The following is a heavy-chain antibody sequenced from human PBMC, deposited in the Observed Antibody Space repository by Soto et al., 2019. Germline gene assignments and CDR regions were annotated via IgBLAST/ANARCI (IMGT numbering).Heavy chain of an antibody. V-gene: IGHV1-69*01. CDR2: IIPIFGTA. D-gene: IGHD2-21*02. J-gene: IGHJ1*01. CDR3: AGKSWGAYCGGDCHHGD. CDR1: GGTFSSYA. Sequence: QVQLVQSGAEVKKPGSSVNVSCKASGGTFSSYAISWVRQAPGQGLECMGGIIPIFGTANYAQKFQGRVTITADESTSTAYMELSSLRSEDTAVYYCAGKSWGAYCGGDCHHGDWGQGTLVTVCS.